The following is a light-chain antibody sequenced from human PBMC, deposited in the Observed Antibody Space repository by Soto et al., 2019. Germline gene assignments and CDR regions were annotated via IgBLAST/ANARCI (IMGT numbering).Light chain of an antibody. CDR2: LESDGSH. CDR3: QTWGTGFEV. J-gene: IGLJ3*02. V-gene: IGLV4-69*01. CDR1: SGHSSYS. Sequence: QSVLTQSPSASASLGASVNLTCTLSSGHSSYSIAWHQQQPGKSPRFLMRLESDGSHFKGDGIPDRFSGSSSGTERHLSISSLQFEDEADYYCQTWGTGFEVFGGGTKLTVL.